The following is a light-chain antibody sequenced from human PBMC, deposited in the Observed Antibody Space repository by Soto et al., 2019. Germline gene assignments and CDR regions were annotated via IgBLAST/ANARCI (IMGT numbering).Light chain of an antibody. CDR2: KAS. J-gene: IGKJ1*01. V-gene: IGKV1-5*03. CDR1: QSISSW. CDR3: QQYNSYPET. Sequence: DIQMTQSPYTLSASVGDRVTITCRASQSISSWLAWYQQKPGKAPKLLIYKASSLESGVPSRFSGSGSGTEFTLPISSLQPDDFATYYCQQYNSYPETFGQGTKVEIK.